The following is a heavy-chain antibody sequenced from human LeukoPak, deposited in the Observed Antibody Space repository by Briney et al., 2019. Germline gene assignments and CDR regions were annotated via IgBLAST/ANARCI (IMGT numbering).Heavy chain of an antibody. CDR2: IRGNGET. Sequence: GGSLRLSCAASGLSFSSFAMSWVRQGPARGLEWVSSIRGNGETFYADSVKGRFTLFSDSSRNTVYFQLNNLRVEDTAIYYCSKASLVSSTDGGRGGPGTLGTVSS. V-gene: IGHV3-23*01. CDR1: GLSFSSFA. J-gene: IGHJ4*02. CDR3: SKASLVSSTDGGR. D-gene: IGHD3-16*01.